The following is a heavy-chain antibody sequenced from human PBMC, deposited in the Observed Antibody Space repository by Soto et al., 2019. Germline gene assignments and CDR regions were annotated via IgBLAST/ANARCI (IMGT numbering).Heavy chain of an antibody. CDR2: INEGDGAT. CDR1: GFKLSSCA. Sequence: EVQLLESGGGLVQPGGSLKISCAASGFKLSSCAMSWVRQAPGKGLEWVSGINEGDGATNYPDSVRGLFTISRDNSKKTQYLEIKSRRDEETAIYYWTKGQAQAGAYELWGQGILVIVSS. J-gene: IGHJ4*02. CDR3: TKGQAQAGAYEL. D-gene: IGHD3-22*01. V-gene: IGHV3-23*01.